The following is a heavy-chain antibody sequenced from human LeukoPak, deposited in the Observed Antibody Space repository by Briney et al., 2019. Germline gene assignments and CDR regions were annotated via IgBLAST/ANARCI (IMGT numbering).Heavy chain of an antibody. CDR1: GYSFTSYG. J-gene: IGHJ4*02. Sequence: EASVKVSCKASGYSFTSYGISWVRQAPGQGLEWMGWVSAYNGNTNYAQMLQGRVTMTTDTSTSTAYMELRSLRSDDTAVYYCARDSAGATGHFDYWGQGTLVTVSS. CDR2: VSAYNGNT. V-gene: IGHV1-18*01. D-gene: IGHD1-26*01. CDR3: ARDSAGATGHFDY.